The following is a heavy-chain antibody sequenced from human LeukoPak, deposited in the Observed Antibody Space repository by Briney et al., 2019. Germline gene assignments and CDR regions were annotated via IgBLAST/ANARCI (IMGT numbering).Heavy chain of an antibody. CDR3: ARDKTYYYDSSGYPPNTNWFDP. D-gene: IGHD3-22*01. Sequence: SQTLSLTCAISGDSVSSNSAAWNWIRQSPSRGLEWLGRTYYRSKWYNDYAVSVKSRITINPDTSKNQFSLQLNSVTPEDTAVYYCARDKTYYYDSSGYPPNTNWFDPWGQGTLVTVSS. V-gene: IGHV6-1*01. CDR1: GDSVSSNSAA. J-gene: IGHJ5*02. CDR2: TYYRSKWYN.